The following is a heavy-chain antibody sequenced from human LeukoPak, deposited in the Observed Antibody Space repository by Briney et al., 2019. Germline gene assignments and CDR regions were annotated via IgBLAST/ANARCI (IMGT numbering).Heavy chain of an antibody. D-gene: IGHD2-15*01. CDR2: IYSGGST. Sequence: GGSLRLSCAASGFTVSSNYMSRVRQAPGKGLEWVSVIYSGGSTYYADSVKGRFTISRDNSKNTLYLQMNSLRAEDTAVYYCARGAATQTPFDYWGQGTLVTVSS. CDR3: ARGAATQTPFDY. CDR1: GFTVSSNY. J-gene: IGHJ4*02. V-gene: IGHV3-66*01.